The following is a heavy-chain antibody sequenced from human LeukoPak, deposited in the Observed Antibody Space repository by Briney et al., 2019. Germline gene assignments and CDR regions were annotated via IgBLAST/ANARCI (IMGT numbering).Heavy chain of an antibody. CDR2: IYTSGST. CDR3: ARDTVLYIAAAGTRIRGYYGMDV. J-gene: IGHJ6*02. Sequence: SETLSLTCTVSGGSISSYYWSWIRQPAGKGLEWIGRIYTSGSTNYNPSLTSRVTMSVDTSKNQFSLKLSSVTAADTAVYYCARDTVLYIAAAGTRIRGYYGMDVWGQGTTVTVSS. D-gene: IGHD6-13*01. V-gene: IGHV4-4*07. CDR1: GGSISSYY.